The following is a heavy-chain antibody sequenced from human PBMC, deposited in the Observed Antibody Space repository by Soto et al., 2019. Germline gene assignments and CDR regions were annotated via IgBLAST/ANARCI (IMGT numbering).Heavy chain of an antibody. D-gene: IGHD5-12*01. CDR2: IYYSGST. CDR3: ARGAVDIVATINFDY. J-gene: IGHJ4*02. Sequence: LSLTCTVSGGSIRSAGYYWSWIRQHPGKGLEWIGYIYYSGSTYYNPSLKSRVTISVDTSKNQFSLKLSSVTAADTAVYYCARGAVDIVATINFDYWGQGTLVTVSS. CDR1: GGSIRSAGYY. V-gene: IGHV4-31*03.